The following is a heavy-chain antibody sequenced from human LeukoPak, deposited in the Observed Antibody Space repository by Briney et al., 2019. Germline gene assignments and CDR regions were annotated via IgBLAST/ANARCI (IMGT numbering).Heavy chain of an antibody. D-gene: IGHD1-26*01. CDR3: AGDRRENWFDP. J-gene: IGHJ5*02. Sequence: PGGSLRLSCAASGFIVGNNSVTWVRQAPGKGLEWVSSIYGGGATYYADSVRGRFTVSRDNAKNTVYLQMDSLRGEDTAVYYCAGDRRENWFDPWGQGTLVTVSS. CDR2: IYGGGAT. CDR1: GFIVGNNS. V-gene: IGHV3-53*01.